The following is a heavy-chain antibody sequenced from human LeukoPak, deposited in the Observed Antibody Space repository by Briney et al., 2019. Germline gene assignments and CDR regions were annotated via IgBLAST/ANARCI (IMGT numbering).Heavy chain of an antibody. CDR2: ISGSGGST. CDR1: GFTFSSYA. J-gene: IGHJ4*02. CDR3: AKDPLWVVVVPAAPDFDY. D-gene: IGHD2-2*01. V-gene: IGHV3-23*01. Sequence: GESLRLSCAASGFTFSSYAMSWVRQAPGKGLEWVSAISGSGGSTYYADSVKGRFTISRDNSKNTLYLQMNSLRAEDTAVYYCAKDPLWVVVVPAAPDFDYWGQGTLVTVSS.